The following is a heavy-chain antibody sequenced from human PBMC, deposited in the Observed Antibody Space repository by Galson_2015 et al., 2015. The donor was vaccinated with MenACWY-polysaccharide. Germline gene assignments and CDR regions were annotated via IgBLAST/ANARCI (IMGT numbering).Heavy chain of an antibody. CDR2: ISSSSSTI. Sequence: SLRLSCAASGFTFSSYSMNWVRQAPGKGLEWVSYISSSSSTIYYADSVKGRFTISRDNAKNSLYLQMNSLRSEDTAVYYCARVKRITMVRGIGYWGQGTLVTVSS. J-gene: IGHJ4*02. V-gene: IGHV3-48*01. CDR1: GFTFSSYS. CDR3: ARVKRITMVRGIGY. D-gene: IGHD3-10*01.